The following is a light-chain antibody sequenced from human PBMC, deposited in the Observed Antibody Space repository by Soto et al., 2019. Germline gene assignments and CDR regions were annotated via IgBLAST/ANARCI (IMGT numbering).Light chain of an antibody. CDR3: AAWDDSLKGFWV. V-gene: IGLV1-44*01. J-gene: IGLJ3*02. Sequence: QSALSQPPSASGSPGQRVTISCSGSYSNIGSNDVNWYQQFPGTAPRLLIYNNRQRPSGVPDRFSGSKSGTSASLAISGLQSEDEGDYYCAAWDDSLKGFWVFGGGTKLTVL. CDR2: NNR. CDR1: YSNIGSND.